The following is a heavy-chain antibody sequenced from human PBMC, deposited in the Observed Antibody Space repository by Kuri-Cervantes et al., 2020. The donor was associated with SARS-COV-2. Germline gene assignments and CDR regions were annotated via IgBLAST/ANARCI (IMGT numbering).Heavy chain of an antibody. CDR3: ARGDYDFWGPYYYYGMDV. CDR1: GGSFSGYY. Sequence: SETLSLTCAVYGGSFSGYYWSWIRQPPGKGLEWIGEINHSVSTNYNPSLKSRVTISVDTSKNQFSLKLSSVTAADTAVYYCARGDYDFWGPYYYYGMDVWGQGTTVTVSS. J-gene: IGHJ6*02. D-gene: IGHD3-3*01. CDR2: INHSVST. V-gene: IGHV4-34*01.